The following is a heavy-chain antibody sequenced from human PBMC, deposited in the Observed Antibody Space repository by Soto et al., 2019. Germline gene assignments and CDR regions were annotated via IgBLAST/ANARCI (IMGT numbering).Heavy chain of an antibody. V-gene: IGHV2-5*02. CDR1: GFSLSTSGVG. CDR3: AHSLYDYVWGSYRGGFDY. J-gene: IGHJ4*02. Sequence: QITLKESGPTLVKPTQTLTLTCTFSGFSLSTSGVGVGWIRQPPGKALEWLALIYWDDDKRYSPSLKSRLTITKDTSKNQVVLTMTNMDPVDTATYYCAHSLYDYVWGSYRGGFDYWGQGTLVTVSS. CDR2: IYWDDDK. D-gene: IGHD3-16*02.